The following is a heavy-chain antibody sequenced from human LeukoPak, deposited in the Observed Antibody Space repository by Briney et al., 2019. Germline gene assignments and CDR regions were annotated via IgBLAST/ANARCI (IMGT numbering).Heavy chain of an antibody. CDR1: GDTFTGYY. V-gene: IGHV1-2*02. D-gene: IGHD3-9*01. CDR2: TNPNSGGT. CDR3: ARSGRLVITDFDY. J-gene: IGHJ4*02. Sequence: GASVKVSCKASGDTFTGYYMHWVRQAPGQGLEWMGWTNPNSGGTNYAQKFQGRVTMTRDTSISTAYMELSRLRSDDTAVYYCARSGRLVITDFDYRGQGTLVTVSS.